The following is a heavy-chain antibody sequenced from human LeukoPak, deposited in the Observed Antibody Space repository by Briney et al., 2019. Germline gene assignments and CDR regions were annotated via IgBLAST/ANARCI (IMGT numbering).Heavy chain of an antibody. Sequence: SETLSLTCTVSGGSISSYYWSWIRQPAGKGLEWIGRIYTSGSTNYNPSLKSRVTMSVDTSKNQCSLKLSSVTAADTAVYYCARGDFWSGYHDYWGQGTLVTVSS. CDR3: ARGDFWSGYHDY. CDR2: IYTSGST. D-gene: IGHD3-3*01. CDR1: GGSISSYY. J-gene: IGHJ4*02. V-gene: IGHV4-4*07.